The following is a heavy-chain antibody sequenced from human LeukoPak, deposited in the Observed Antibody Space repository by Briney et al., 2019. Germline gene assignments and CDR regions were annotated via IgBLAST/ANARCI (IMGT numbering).Heavy chain of an antibody. CDR3: ARTATIFEVVYYMDG. Sequence: SETLSLTCTVSGGSISSGSYYWSWIRQPPGKGLEWIGFIYYSGNTNYTPSLKSRVTISVDTSKNQFSLKLNSVTAADTAVYYCARTATIFEVVYYMDGWGKGTTVTVSS. CDR2: IYYSGNT. D-gene: IGHD3-3*01. CDR1: GGSISSGSYY. J-gene: IGHJ6*03. V-gene: IGHV4-61*01.